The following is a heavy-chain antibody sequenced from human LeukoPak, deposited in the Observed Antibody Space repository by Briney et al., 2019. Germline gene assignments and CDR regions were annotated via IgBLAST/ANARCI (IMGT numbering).Heavy chain of an antibody. D-gene: IGHD3-10*01. CDR3: ARQARPWYYYGSGSSVYFDC. Sequence: SETLSLTCIVSGGSISSYYWSWIRQPPGKGLEWSGHIYYSGSTNYNPSLKSRVTISVDTSKNQFSLKLSSVTAADTAVYYCARQARPWYYYGSGSSVYFDCWGQGTLVTVSS. J-gene: IGHJ4*02. CDR1: GGSISSYY. V-gene: IGHV4-59*08. CDR2: IYYSGST.